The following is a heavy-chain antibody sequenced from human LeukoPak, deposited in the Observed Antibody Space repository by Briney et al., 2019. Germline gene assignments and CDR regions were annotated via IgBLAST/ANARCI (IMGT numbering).Heavy chain of an antibody. V-gene: IGHV3-23*01. D-gene: IGHD6-13*01. CDR3: AKELYSSSWYLDFQH. Sequence: PGGSLRLSCAASGFTFSSYAMSWVRQAPGKGLGWVSAISGSGGSTYYADSVKGRFTISRDNSKNTLYLQMNSLRAEDTAVYYCAKELYSSSWYLDFQHWGQGTLVTVSS. CDR1: GFTFSSYA. CDR2: ISGSGGST. J-gene: IGHJ1*01.